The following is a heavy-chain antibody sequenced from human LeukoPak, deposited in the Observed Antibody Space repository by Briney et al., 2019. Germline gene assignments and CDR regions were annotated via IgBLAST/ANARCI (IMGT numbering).Heavy chain of an antibody. CDR2: ISGFSSYI. J-gene: IGHJ4*02. V-gene: IGHV3-21*01. CDR1: GFTFSTYS. Sequence: PGGSLRLSCAASGFTFSTYSMNWVRQAPGKGLEWVSSISGFSSYIYYADSVKGRFTTSRVNAKNSLYLQMNSLRAEDTAVYYCARDLGYCTNGVCYSAPFDYWGQGTLVTVSS. D-gene: IGHD2-8*01. CDR3: ARDLGYCTNGVCYSAPFDY.